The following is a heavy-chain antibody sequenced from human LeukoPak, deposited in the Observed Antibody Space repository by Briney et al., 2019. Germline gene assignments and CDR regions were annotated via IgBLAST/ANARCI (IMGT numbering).Heavy chain of an antibody. J-gene: IGHJ4*02. CDR2: INGDGSDI. D-gene: IGHD5-18*01. CDR1: EFNVSNYW. Sequence: PGGSLRLSCAASEFNVSNYWMHWIRQAPGTGPMWVSRINGDGSDIKYADSVKGRLTISRDNAKNTLYLHMNSLRAEDTALYWCARWDTGMAAFDLWGQGTLVTVSS. V-gene: IGHV3-74*03. CDR3: ARWDTGMAAFDL.